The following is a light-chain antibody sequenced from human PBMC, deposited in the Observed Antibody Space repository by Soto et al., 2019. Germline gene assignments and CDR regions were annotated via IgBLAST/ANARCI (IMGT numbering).Light chain of an antibody. CDR3: QQSYSTLWT. V-gene: IGKV1-39*01. Sequence: DIQMTQSPSSLSASVGDRVTITCRASQSISSYLNWYQQKPGKAPKLLIYAAYSLQSGVQSRFSGSGSGTDFTLTISSLQPEDFATYYCQQSYSTLWTFGQGTKVDNK. CDR1: QSISSY. J-gene: IGKJ1*01. CDR2: AAY.